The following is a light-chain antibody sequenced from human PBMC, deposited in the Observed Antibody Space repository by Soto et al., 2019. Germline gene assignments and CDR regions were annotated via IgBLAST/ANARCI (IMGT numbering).Light chain of an antibody. J-gene: IGLJ3*02. CDR1: TSNIGARYD. CDR3: QSYDSSLSGFWV. V-gene: IGLV1-40*01. Sequence: QAVVTQPPSVSGAPGQRVSISCTGNTSNIGARYDVHWYQHLPGAAPKLLIYGDINRPSGVPDRFSASKSGTSASLVITGLQAEDEADYYCQSYDSSLSGFWVFGGGTKLTVL. CDR2: GDI.